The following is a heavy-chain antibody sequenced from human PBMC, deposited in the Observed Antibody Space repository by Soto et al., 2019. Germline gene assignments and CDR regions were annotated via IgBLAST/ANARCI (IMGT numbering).Heavy chain of an antibody. CDR2: SYPGDSDT. J-gene: IGHJ6*02. CDR1: GYGFTSYW. Sequence: GESLKISCRGSGYGFTSYWSGWVGQMPGKGLEWMGISYPGDSDTRYSPSVQGQVTISADKSISTAYLQWSSLKASDTAMYYCARGGRWFGELITPYYYYGMDVWGQGTTVTAP. V-gene: IGHV5-51*01. D-gene: IGHD3-10*01. CDR3: ARGGRWFGELITPYYYYGMDV.